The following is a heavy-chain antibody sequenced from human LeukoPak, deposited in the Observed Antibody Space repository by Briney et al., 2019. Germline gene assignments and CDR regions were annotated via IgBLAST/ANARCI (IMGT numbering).Heavy chain of an antibody. J-gene: IGHJ5*02. CDR1: GFTFSSYE. V-gene: IGHV4-34*01. CDR2: INHSGST. D-gene: IGHD3-10*01. Sequence: LRLSCAASGFTFSSYEMNWVRQPPGKGLEWIGEINHSGSTNYNPSLKSRVTISVDTSKNQFSLKLSPVTAADTAVYYCARASITMVRGVKYPQSGWFDPWGQGTLVTVSS. CDR3: ARASITMVRGVKYPQSGWFDP.